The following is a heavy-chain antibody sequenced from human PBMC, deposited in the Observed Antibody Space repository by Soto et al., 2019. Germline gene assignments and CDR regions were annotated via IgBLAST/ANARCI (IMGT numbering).Heavy chain of an antibody. CDR3: AAGAAGYGGTFDY. V-gene: IGHV1-58*01. CDR2: IVVGSGNT. Sequence: SVKVSCKASGFTFTSSAVRWVRQARGQRLEWIGWIVVGSGNTNYAQKFQERVTITRDMSTSTAYMELSSLRSEDTAVYYCAAGAAGYGGTFDYWGQGTLVTVSS. D-gene: IGHD4-17*01. J-gene: IGHJ4*02. CDR1: GFTFTSSA.